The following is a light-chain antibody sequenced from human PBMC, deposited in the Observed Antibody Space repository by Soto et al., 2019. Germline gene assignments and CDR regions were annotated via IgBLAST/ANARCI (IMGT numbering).Light chain of an antibody. CDR3: SSYTSSDTLV. CDR1: SSDLGGYNY. CDR2: EVS. J-gene: IGLJ1*01. V-gene: IGLV2-14*01. Sequence: QSVLTQPASVSGSPGQSITVSCTGTSSDLGGYNYVSWYQHHPGKAPKLMIYEVSNRPSGVSNRFSGSKSGNMASLTISGLQAEDEAEYYCSSYTSSDTLVFGTGTKVTVL.